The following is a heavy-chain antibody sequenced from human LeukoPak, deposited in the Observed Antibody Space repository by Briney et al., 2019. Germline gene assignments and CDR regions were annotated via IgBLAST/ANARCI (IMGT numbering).Heavy chain of an antibody. D-gene: IGHD3-10*01. J-gene: IGHJ4*02. CDR2: MNQDGSEK. CDR1: GSTFSDYW. Sequence: GGSLRLSCAASGSTFSDYWMSWVRQAPGKGLEWVANMNQDGSEKYYVDSVKGRFTISRDNAKNSLSLQMNSLRAEDTAVYYCARDWAHFGYWGQGTLVTVSS. CDR3: ARDWAHFGY. V-gene: IGHV3-7*01.